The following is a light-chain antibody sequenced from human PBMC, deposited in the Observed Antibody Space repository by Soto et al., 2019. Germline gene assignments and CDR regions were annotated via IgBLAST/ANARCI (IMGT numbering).Light chain of an antibody. V-gene: IGKV1-5*03. CDR3: EPYTLQSLS. CDR1: QNISSW. Sequence: DILLTQSPSTLSASIGDRVTITCRASQNISSWLSWYQQKPGKAPNLLIYQASILESGVPSRFSGSGSGTEFSLTICSLQPDDFATFYCEPYTLQSLSFGGGTKV. CDR2: QAS. J-gene: IGKJ4*01.